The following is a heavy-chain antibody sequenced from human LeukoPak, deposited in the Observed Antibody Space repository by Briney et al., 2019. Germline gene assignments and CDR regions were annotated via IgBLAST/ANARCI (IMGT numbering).Heavy chain of an antibody. CDR2: ISSGSSTI. D-gene: IGHD3-16*02. V-gene: IGHV3-11*04. J-gene: IGHJ4*02. CDR1: GFTFSDYY. CDR3: ASGYDYVWGSYRPLDY. Sequence: GGSLRLSCAASGFTFSDYYMSWIRQAPGKGLEWVSYISSGSSTIFYADSVKGRFTVSRDNGKRSAYLHMNSLRAEDTAVYYCASGYDYVWGSYRPLDYWGQGTLVTVSS.